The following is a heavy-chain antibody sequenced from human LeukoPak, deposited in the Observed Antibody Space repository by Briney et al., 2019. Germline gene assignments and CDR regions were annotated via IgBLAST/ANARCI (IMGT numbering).Heavy chain of an antibody. D-gene: IGHD3-10*01. CDR2: ISYDGSDK. CDR3: AGRGV. J-gene: IGHJ4*02. V-gene: IGHV3-30-3*01. Sequence: PGGSLRLSCAASGFTFSSYAMHWVRQAPGKGLEWVAVISYDGSDKYYADSVKGRFTISRDNSKNTLYLQMDSLRVEDTSVYYCAGRGVWGQGTLVTVSS. CDR1: GFTFSSYA.